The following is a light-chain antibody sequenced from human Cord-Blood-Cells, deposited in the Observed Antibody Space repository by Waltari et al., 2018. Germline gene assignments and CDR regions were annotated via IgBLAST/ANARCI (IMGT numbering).Light chain of an antibody. CDR1: QSVSSN. J-gene: IGKJ4*01. CDR3: QQYNNWPPVT. V-gene: IGKV3-15*01. CDR2: GAS. Sequence: EIVMTQSPATLSVYPGERATLSCRASQSVSSNLAWYQQKPGQATRLLIYGASTRATGIPARFSGSGSGTEFTLTISSLQSEDFAVYYCQQYNNWPPVTFGGGTKVEIK.